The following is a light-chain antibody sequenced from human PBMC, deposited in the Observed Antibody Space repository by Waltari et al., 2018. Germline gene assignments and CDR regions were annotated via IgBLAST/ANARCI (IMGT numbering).Light chain of an antibody. CDR1: QGITNS. Sequence: DIQMTQSPSSLSASVGDRVTITCRASQGITNSLAWYQQKPGKAPKLLLSAASRLEGGVPSRFSGSGSGTDDTLTISSLQPEDFATYFCQQYYSTLWTFGQGTKVEIK. CDR2: AAS. V-gene: IGKV1-NL1*01. CDR3: QQYYSTLWT. J-gene: IGKJ1*01.